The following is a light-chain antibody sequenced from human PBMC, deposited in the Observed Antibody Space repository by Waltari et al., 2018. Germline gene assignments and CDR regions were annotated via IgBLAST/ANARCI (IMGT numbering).Light chain of an antibody. CDR2: EVS. V-gene: IGLV2-8*01. J-gene: IGLJ3*02. CDR1: SSDY. CDR3: SSYADNTLV. Sequence: QSALTQPPSASGSPGQSVTISCTGTSSDYVSWFQHHPGKAPKLMIYEVSKRPSGVPVRFSGSKSGNPASLPVSGLQADDEAHYYCSSYADNTLVFGGGTKLTVL.